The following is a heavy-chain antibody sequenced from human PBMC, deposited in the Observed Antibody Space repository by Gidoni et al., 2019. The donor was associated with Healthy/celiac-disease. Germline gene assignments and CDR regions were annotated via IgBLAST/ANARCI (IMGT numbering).Heavy chain of an antibody. CDR1: GFTFSSYW. J-gene: IGHJ6*02. Sequence: EVQLVESGGGLVQPGGSLRLSCAASGFTFSSYWMSWVRQAPGKGLEWVANIKQDGSEKYYVDSVKGRFTISRDNAKNSLYLQMNSLRAEDTAVYYCARAEEYDFWSGYYPYGMDVWGQGTTVTVSS. CDR2: IKQDGSEK. CDR3: ARAEEYDFWSGYYPYGMDV. D-gene: IGHD3-3*01. V-gene: IGHV3-7*01.